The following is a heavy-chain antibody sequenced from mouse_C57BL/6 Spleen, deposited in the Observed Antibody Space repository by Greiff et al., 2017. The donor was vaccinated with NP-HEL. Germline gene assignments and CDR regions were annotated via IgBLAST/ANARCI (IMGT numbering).Heavy chain of an antibody. V-gene: IGHV10-3*01. D-gene: IGHD2-3*01. CDR2: IRSKSSNYET. CDR3: VRGEHDDYYSWCAY. Sequence: EVKLVESGGGLVQPKGSLKLSCAASGFTFNTYAMHWVRQAPGKGWEWVARIRSKSSNYETYYADSVKDRFTISRDDSKSMLYLQMNNLKTEDTAMYYCVRGEHDDYYSWCAYWGQGTLVTVSA. CDR1: GFTFNTYA. J-gene: IGHJ3*01.